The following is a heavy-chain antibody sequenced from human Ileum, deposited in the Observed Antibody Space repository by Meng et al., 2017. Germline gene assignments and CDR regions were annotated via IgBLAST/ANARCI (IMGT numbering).Heavy chain of an antibody. V-gene: IGHV6-1*01. D-gene: IGHD3-9*01. Sequence: QVQLQQSGPGLWKPSQTPPLPRALSGDSVSSKDATWNWIRQSPSRGLEWLGRTFYRAKLISDYAVSLESRITINPDTSKNHFTLQLNSVSPEDTAIYYCARLVGNSWLPDWGQGTLVTV. CDR3: ARLVGNSWLPD. CDR2: TFYRAKLIS. CDR1: GDSVSSKDAT. J-gene: IGHJ4*02.